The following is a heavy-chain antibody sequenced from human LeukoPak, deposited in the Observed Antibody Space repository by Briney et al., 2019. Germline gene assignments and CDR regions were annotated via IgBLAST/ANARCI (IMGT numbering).Heavy chain of an antibody. V-gene: IGHV3-7*01. J-gene: IGHJ4*02. CDR3: ARVRGYRQLDF. D-gene: IGHD3-16*02. Sequence: GGSLRLSCAASGFTFSSYWMSWVRQAPGKGLEWVANIKQDGSEKYYVDSVEGRFTISRDNAKNSMYLQMNTLRADDTAVYYCARVRGYRQLDFWGQGTLVTVSS. CDR1: GFTFSSYW. CDR2: IKQDGSEK.